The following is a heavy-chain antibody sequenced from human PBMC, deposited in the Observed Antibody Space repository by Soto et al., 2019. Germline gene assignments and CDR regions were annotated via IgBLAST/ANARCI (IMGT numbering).Heavy chain of an antibody. CDR1: GFSFDDYA. Sequence: EVQVVESGGGLVQPGRSLRLSCAASGFSFDDYAMHWVRQAPGKGLEWVSGISWNSGTIGYADSVKGRFTISRDNAKNSLYLQTNSLRAEDTALYYCAKSTGGTANGMGVWGPGTTVTVSS. CDR2: ISWNSGTI. CDR3: AKSTGGTANGMGV. V-gene: IGHV3-9*01. J-gene: IGHJ6*02. D-gene: IGHD2-8*02.